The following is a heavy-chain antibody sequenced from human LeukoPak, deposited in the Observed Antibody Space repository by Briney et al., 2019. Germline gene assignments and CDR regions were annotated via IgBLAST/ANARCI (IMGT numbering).Heavy chain of an antibody. CDR2: IYSGGST. J-gene: IGHJ3*02. V-gene: IGHV3-66*01. D-gene: IGHD1-26*01. CDR1: GFTVSSTNY. Sequence: GGSLRLSCAASGFTVSSTNYMTWVRQAPGKGLEWVSVIYSGGSTYYADSVKGRFTISRDNSKNSLYLQMNSLRAEDTAVYYCARDSGSSEDAFDIWGQGTMVTVSS. CDR3: ARDSGSSEDAFDI.